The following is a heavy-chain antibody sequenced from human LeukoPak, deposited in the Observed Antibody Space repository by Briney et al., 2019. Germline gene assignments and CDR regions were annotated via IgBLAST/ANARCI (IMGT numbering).Heavy chain of an antibody. CDR3: ARGEGIFFDY. J-gene: IGHJ4*02. D-gene: IGHD3-3*01. V-gene: IGHV1-18*01. Sequence: ASVTVSCKASGYTLTNFAISWVRQAPGQGLEWMGWVSAYNGNTNYAQKFQGRVSMTTDTSTSTAYMDLRSLRSDDTAVYYCARGEGIFFDYWGQGTLVTVSS. CDR2: VSAYNGNT. CDR1: GYTLTNFA.